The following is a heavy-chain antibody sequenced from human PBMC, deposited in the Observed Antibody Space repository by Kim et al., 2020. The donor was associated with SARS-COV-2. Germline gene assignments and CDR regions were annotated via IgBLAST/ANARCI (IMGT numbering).Heavy chain of an antibody. CDR1: GGSFSGYY. J-gene: IGHJ6*02. V-gene: IGHV4-34*01. CDR3: ARGGPYYYYGMDV. CDR2: INHSGST. Sequence: SETLSLTCAVYGGSFSGYYWSWIRQPPGKGLEWIGEINHSGSTNYNPSLKSRVTISVDTSKNQFSLKLSSVTAADTAVYYCARGGPYYYYGMDVWGQGTTVTVSS.